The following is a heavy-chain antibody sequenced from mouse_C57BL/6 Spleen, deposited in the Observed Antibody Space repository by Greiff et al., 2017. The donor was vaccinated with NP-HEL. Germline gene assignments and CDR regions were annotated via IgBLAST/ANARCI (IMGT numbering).Heavy chain of an antibody. J-gene: IGHJ2*01. V-gene: IGHV5-17*01. CDR3: ARRGTVVEGYYFDY. CDR2: ISSGSSTI. CDR1: GFTFSDYG. Sequence: EVQVVESGGGLVKPGGSLKLSCAASGFTFSDYGMHWVRQAPEKGLEWVAYISSGSSTIYYADTVKGRFTISRDNAKNTLFLQMTSLRSEDTAMYYCARRGTVVEGYYFDYWGQGTTLTVSS. D-gene: IGHD1-1*01.